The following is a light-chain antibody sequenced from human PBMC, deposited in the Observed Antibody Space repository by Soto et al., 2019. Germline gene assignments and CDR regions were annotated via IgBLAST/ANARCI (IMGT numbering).Light chain of an antibody. CDR3: SSYTGGSTSYV. Sequence: LTQPASVSGSPGQSITISCTGTSSDVGAYKYVSWHQQHPGKAPKLMIYDVSDRPSGVSDRFSGSKSGNTASLTISGLQAEDEADYYCSSYTGGSTSYVFGTGTKVTVL. V-gene: IGLV2-14*03. CDR1: SSDVGAYKY. J-gene: IGLJ1*01. CDR2: DVS.